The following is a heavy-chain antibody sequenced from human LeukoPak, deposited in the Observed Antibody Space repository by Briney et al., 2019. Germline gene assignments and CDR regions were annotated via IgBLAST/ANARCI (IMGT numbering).Heavy chain of an antibody. J-gene: IGHJ4*02. CDR3: AKDSYSKGDF. V-gene: IGHV3-7*01. D-gene: IGHD6-13*01. CDR1: GFTFSYHW. Sequence: GGSLRLSCAASGFTFSYHWMTWVRQAPGKGLEWVANIKNDGAVKNYVDSVKGRFTTSRDNAKTSLYLQMNSLRAEDTAVYYCAKDSYSKGDFWGQGVLVTVSS. CDR2: IKNDGAVK.